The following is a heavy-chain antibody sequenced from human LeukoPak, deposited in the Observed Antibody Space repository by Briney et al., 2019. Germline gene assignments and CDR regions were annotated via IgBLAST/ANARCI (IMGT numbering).Heavy chain of an antibody. Sequence: SETLSLTCAVHGGSCDDYYCSWIRQPPGKGLEWIGEIHPHGIFYYNSSLTSRVTISIDTSKSQFSLRLTSVTAADTAFYYCTKGRDRSKAGDLWGQGSLVIVSS. CDR3: TKGRDRSKAGDL. CDR2: IHPHGIF. V-gene: IGHV4-34*01. CDR1: GGSCDDYY. D-gene: IGHD5-24*01. J-gene: IGHJ5*02.